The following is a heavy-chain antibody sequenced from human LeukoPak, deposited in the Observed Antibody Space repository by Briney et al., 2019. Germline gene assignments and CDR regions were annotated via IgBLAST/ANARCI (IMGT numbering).Heavy chain of an antibody. CDR3: ARDPLLGGDRRPYGMDV. CDR1: GFTFSSYG. J-gene: IGHJ6*02. D-gene: IGHD2-21*02. Sequence: GTSLRLSCAASGFTFSSYGMHWLRQAPGKGLEWVAAIWYDGNTKYYADSAKGRFAISRDNAKNSLYLQMNSLRAEDTAVYYCARDPLLGGDRRPYGMDVWGQGTTVTVSS. V-gene: IGHV3-33*01. CDR2: IWYDGNTK.